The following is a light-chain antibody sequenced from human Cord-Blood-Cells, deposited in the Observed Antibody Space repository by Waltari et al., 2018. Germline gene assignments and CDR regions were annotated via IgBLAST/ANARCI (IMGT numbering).Light chain of an antibody. CDR3: QQSYSTPRT. V-gene: IGKV1-39*01. J-gene: IGKJ2*01. CDR1: QSISSY. Sequence: DIQMTQSPSSLSASVGDRVTITCRASQSISSYLNWYQQKPGKAPKLLIYAASSSQSGVPSRFSGSGSGTDFTLTISSLQPEDCATYYCQQSYSTPRTFGQGTKLEIK. CDR2: AAS.